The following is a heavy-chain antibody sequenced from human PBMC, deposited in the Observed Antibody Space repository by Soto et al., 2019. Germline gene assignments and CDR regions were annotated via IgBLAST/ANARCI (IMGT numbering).Heavy chain of an antibody. Sequence: GASVKVSCKASGYTFTSYYMHWVRQAPGQGLEWMGIINPSGGSTSYAQKFQGRVTMTRDTSTSTVYMELSSLRSEDTAVYYCARVAAIVGAIWRPYYFDYWGQGTLVTVSS. V-gene: IGHV1-46*01. J-gene: IGHJ4*02. CDR2: INPSGGST. CDR1: GYTFTSYY. CDR3: ARVAAIVGAIWRPYYFDY. D-gene: IGHD1-26*01.